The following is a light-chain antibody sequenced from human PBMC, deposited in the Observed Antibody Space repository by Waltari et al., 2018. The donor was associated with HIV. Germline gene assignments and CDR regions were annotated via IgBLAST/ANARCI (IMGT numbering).Light chain of an antibody. CDR1: SSNIGNNF. J-gene: IGLJ3*02. Sequence: QSVLTQPPSVSAAPGQKVTISCSGSSSNIGNNFVSWYQQIPGTVPKLLIHENSKRPSGIPDRFSGSKSGTSATLGITGLQTGDEADYYCGTWDTSLTAVVFGGGTK. CDR3: GTWDTSLTAVV. CDR2: ENS. V-gene: IGLV1-51*01.